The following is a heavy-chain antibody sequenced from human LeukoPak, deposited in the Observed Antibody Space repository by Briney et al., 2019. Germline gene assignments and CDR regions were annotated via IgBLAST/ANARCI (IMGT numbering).Heavy chain of an antibody. D-gene: IGHD6-19*01. CDR1: GYTFTSYG. J-gene: IGHJ6*02. V-gene: IGHV1-18*01. CDR2: ISAYNGNT. CDR3: ARVHGIAVAGTYYYGMDV. Sequence: ASVKVSCKASGYTFTSYGISWVRQAPGQGLEWMGWISAYNGNTNYAQKLQGRVTMTTDTSTSTAYMELSSLRSEDTAVYYCARVHGIAVAGTYYYGMDVWGQGTTVTVSS.